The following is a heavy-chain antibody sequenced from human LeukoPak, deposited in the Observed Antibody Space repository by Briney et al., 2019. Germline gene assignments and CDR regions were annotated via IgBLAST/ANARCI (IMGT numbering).Heavy chain of an antibody. V-gene: IGHV4-30-2*01. Sequence: SETLSLTCTVSGGSISSYSWSWIRQPPGKGLEWIGYIYHSGSTYYNPSLKSRVAISVDRSKNQFSLKLSSVTAADTAVYYCARERTDCSGGSCYSRAWFDPWGQGTLVTVSS. CDR2: IYHSGST. CDR1: GGSISSYS. J-gene: IGHJ5*02. CDR3: ARERTDCSGGSCYSRAWFDP. D-gene: IGHD2-15*01.